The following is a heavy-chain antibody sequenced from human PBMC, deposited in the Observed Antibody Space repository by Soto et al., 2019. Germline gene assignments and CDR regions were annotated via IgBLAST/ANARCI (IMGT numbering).Heavy chain of an antibody. D-gene: IGHD1-26*01. V-gene: IGHV3-23*01. CDR3: AKNQGVELVPLATVDWFDP. CDR1: GLSFSSFA. J-gene: IGHJ5*02. Sequence: EVQLLESGGGLVQPGGSLRVSCAVSGLSFSSFALSWVRQAPGKGLEWVSAIVGSGGSTYYADSVRGRATISRDNSKSTVYLELNNLSAEDTAVYHCAKNQGVELVPLATVDWFDPWGQGSVVTVSS. CDR2: IVGSGGST.